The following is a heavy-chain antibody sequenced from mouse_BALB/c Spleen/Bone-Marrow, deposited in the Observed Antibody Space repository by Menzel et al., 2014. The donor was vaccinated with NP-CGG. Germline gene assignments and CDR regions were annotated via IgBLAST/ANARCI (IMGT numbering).Heavy chain of an antibody. J-gene: IGHJ4*01. Sequence: EVKLMESGAELVKPGASVKLSCTASGFNIKDTYIHWVKQRPEQGLEWIGRIDPANGNTKYDPKFQGKATITADTSSNTAYPQLSSLTSEDTAVYYCAEITTAAYYVMDYWGQGTSVTVSS. D-gene: IGHD1-2*01. CDR2: IDPANGNT. CDR1: GFNIKDTY. V-gene: IGHV14-3*02. CDR3: AEITTAAYYVMDY.